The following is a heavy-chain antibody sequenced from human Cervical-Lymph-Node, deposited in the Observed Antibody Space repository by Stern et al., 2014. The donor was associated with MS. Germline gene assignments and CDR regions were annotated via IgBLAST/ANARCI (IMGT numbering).Heavy chain of an antibody. D-gene: IGHD2-2*01. Sequence: QVTLRESGPALVKPTQTLTLTCTFSGFSLSTSGMCVSWIRQPPGKALEWLALIDWVDDNYSSTYLKTRLTISTATSQNQVVLTMTNMDPVDTATYYCARFVVVGRLKEGFDYWGQGTLVTVSS. CDR2: IDWVDDN. CDR3: ARFVVVGRLKEGFDY. V-gene: IGHV2-70*01. CDR1: GFSLSTSGMC. J-gene: IGHJ4*02.